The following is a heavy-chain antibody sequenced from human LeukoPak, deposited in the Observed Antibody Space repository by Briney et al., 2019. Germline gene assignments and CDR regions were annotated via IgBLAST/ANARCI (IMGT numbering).Heavy chain of an antibody. D-gene: IGHD1-26*01. Sequence: GESLKISCKGSGYSFTSYWISWVRQMPGKGLEWVGIIYPGDSDTRYSPSLQGQVTISADKSISTAYLQWSSLKASDTAMYYCARHKGVVGAYLFDYWGQGTLVTVSS. V-gene: IGHV5-51*01. J-gene: IGHJ4*02. CDR3: ARHKGVVGAYLFDY. CDR1: GYSFTSYW. CDR2: IYPGDSDT.